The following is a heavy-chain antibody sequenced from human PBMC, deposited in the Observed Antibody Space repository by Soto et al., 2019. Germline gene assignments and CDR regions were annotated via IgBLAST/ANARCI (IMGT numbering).Heavy chain of an antibody. CDR3: AKDPFYNWNDVRVSGDWFDP. Sequence: GGSLRLSCAASGFTFSSYGMHWVRQAPGKGLEWVAVISYDGSNKYYADSVKGRFTISRDNSKNTLYLQMNSLRAEDTAVYYCAKDPFYNWNDVRVSGDWFDPWGQGTLVTVSS. J-gene: IGHJ5*02. CDR1: GFTFSSYG. CDR2: ISYDGSNK. D-gene: IGHD1-20*01. V-gene: IGHV3-30*18.